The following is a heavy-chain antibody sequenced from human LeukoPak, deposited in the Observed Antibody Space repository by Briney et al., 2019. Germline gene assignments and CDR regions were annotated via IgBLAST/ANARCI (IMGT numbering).Heavy chain of an antibody. D-gene: IGHD3-22*01. CDR1: GVSISRYY. J-gene: IGHJ3*02. V-gene: IGHV4-59*08. CDR3: ACNYYDSSGYYADAFDI. CDR2: IYYSGST. Sequence: SETLSLTCTVSGVSISRYYWSCIRQPPGKGPELIGDIYYSGSTNYNLSLKIRVTISVDTSKNKFSLKLSFVTAADTAVYYCACNYYDSSGYYADAFDIWGQGTMVTVSS.